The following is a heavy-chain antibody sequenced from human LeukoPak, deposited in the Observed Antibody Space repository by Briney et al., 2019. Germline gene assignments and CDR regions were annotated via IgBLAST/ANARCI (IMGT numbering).Heavy chain of an antibody. J-gene: IGHJ3*02. V-gene: IGHV4-31*03. D-gene: IGHD3-3*01. CDR1: GGSISSGGYS. CDR3: ARESRVARAQRFDAFDI. Sequence: PSETLSLTCTVSGGSISSGGYSWSWIRQHPGKGLEWIGYIYYSGSTYYNPSLKSRVTISVDTSKNQFSLKLSSVTAADTAVYYCARESRVARAQRFDAFDIWGQGTMVTVSS. CDR2: IYYSGST.